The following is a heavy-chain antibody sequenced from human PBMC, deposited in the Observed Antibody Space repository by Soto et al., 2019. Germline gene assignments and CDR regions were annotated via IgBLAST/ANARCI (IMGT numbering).Heavy chain of an antibody. CDR3: ARDATVTHYYYYGMDV. D-gene: IGHD4-17*01. V-gene: IGHV3-53*01. Sequence: GSLRLSCAASGFTVSSNYMSWVRQAPGKGLEWVSVIYSGGSTYYADSVKGRFTISRDNSKNTLYLQMNSLGAEDTAVYYCARDATVTHYYYYGMDVWGQGTTVTVSS. CDR1: GFTVSSNY. CDR2: IYSGGST. J-gene: IGHJ6*02.